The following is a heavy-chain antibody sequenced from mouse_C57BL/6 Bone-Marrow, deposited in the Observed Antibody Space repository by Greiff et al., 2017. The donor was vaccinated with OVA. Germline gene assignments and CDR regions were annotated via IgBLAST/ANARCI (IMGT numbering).Heavy chain of an antibody. CDR2: IYPGDGDT. CDR1: GYAFSSYW. Sequence: VQLQQSGAELVKPGASVKISCKASGYAFSSYWMNWVKQRPGKGLEWIGQIYPGDGDTNYNGKFKGKATLTADKSSSTAYMRLSSLTSEVSAVYFCARETGTGYWYFDVWGTGTTVTVSS. J-gene: IGHJ1*03. V-gene: IGHV1-80*01. CDR3: ARETGTGYWYFDV. D-gene: IGHD4-1*01.